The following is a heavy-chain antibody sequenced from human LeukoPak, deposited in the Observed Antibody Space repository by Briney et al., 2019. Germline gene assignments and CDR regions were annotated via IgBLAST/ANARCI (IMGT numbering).Heavy chain of an antibody. CDR2: IYYSGST. J-gene: IGHJ6*02. V-gene: IGHV4-59*01. CDR1: GGSISSYY. Sequence: SETLSLTCTVSGGSISSYYWSWIRQPPGKGLEWIGYIYYSGSTNYDPSLKSRVTILVDTYKNQSSLRLSSLTAADTAVYYCARASFHYGSGMGSYYYYGMDVWGQGTTVTVSS. CDR3: ARASFHYGSGMGSYYYYGMDV. D-gene: IGHD3-10*01.